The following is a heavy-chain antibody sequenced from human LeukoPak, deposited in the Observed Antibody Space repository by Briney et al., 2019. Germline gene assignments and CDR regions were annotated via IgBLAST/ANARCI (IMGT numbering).Heavy chain of an antibody. CDR3: ARTSRHFYGSGTNLIPWPAGMDV. CDR2: IYYSGSST. Sequence: SETLSLTCTVSGGSMSGFFWTWIRQPPGRELEWIGSIYYSGSSTKYNPSLKSRVTISVDTSKSQFSLNLNSATAADTAVYYCARTSRHFYGSGTNLIPWPAGMDVWGQGTTVTVSS. J-gene: IGHJ6*02. CDR1: GGSMSGFF. D-gene: IGHD3-10*01. V-gene: IGHV4-59*01.